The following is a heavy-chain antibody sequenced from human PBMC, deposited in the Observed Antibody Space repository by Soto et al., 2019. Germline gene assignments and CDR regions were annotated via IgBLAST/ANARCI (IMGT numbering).Heavy chain of an antibody. CDR3: AKDRAIFGVVPYYYYGMDV. CDR2: ISGSGGST. J-gene: IGHJ6*02. V-gene: IGHV3-23*01. D-gene: IGHD3-3*01. Sequence: GSLRLSCAASGFTVSSSYAMSWVRQAPGKGLEWVSAISGSGGSTYYADSVKGRFTISRDNSKNTLYLQMNSLRAEDTAVYYCAKDRAIFGVVPYYYYGMDVWGQGTTVTVSS. CDR1: GFTVSSSYA.